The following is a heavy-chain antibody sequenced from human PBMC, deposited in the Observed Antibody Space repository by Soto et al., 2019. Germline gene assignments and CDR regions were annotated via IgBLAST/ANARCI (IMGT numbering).Heavy chain of an antibody. D-gene: IGHD2-15*01. CDR3: ATIADCSGGTCYWALHK. CDR2: IIPIFGPP. Sequence: QVQLVQSGAEVKKPGSSVKVSCKASGGTFSNYALNWVLQAPGQGLVWMGEIIPIFGPPHYEQKFQGRVTITADESTSTAYMELSRLRSDDTAMYYCATIADCSGGTCYWALHKWGQGTLVTVSS. J-gene: IGHJ4*02. CDR1: GGTFSNYA. V-gene: IGHV1-69*01.